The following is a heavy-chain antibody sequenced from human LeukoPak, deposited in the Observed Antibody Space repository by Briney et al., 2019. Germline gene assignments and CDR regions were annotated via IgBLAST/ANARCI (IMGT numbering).Heavy chain of an antibody. D-gene: IGHD3-10*01. Sequence: ASVKVSCKPSGYTFTRYYMRWVRQATRQGREWMGWINPNSGGTNYPRKCQGGVSMTRDTSISTAYMELGRLRSDDTDVYYCARGSRPITMPRSTNTQTQRYYYYGMDVWGQGTTVTVSS. CDR2: INPNSGGT. J-gene: IGHJ6*02. CDR1: GYTFTRYY. CDR3: ARGSRPITMPRSTNTQTQRYYYYGMDV. V-gene: IGHV1-2*02.